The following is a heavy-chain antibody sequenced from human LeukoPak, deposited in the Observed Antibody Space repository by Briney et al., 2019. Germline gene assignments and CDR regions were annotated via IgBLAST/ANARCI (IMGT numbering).Heavy chain of an antibody. V-gene: IGHV1-69*13. Sequence: SVNVSCKASGGTFSSYAISRVRQAPGQGLEWMGGIIPIFGTANYAQKFQGRVTITADESTSTAYMELSSLRSEDTAVYYCARVIALSGITGTTYYFDYWGQGTLVTVSS. CDR3: ARVIALSGITGTTYYFDY. CDR1: GGTFSSYA. CDR2: IIPIFGTA. D-gene: IGHD1-7*01. J-gene: IGHJ4*02.